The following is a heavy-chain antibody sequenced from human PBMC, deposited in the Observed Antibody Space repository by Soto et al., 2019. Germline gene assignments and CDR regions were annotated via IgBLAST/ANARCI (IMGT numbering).Heavy chain of an antibody. CDR2: IYWNDEK. Sequence: SGPTLVNPTQTLTLTCTFSGFSLRTSGVGVGWIRQPPGKTLEWLALIYWNDEKRYSSSLKSGVSITKDASRNRVALTMTNMDPVDTATHFCAHSARYFDVLSGSYYPRSFDYWGPGSLVTVSS. D-gene: IGHD3-3*01. V-gene: IGHV2-5*01. CDR1: GFSLRTSGVG. J-gene: IGHJ4*02. CDR3: AHSARYFDVLSGSYYPRSFDY.